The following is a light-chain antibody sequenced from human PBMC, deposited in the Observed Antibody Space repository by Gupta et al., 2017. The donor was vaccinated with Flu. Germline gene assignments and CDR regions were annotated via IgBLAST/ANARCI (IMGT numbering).Light chain of an antibody. CDR3: QHET. V-gene: IGKV3-20*01. CDR1: QSVSSSY. Sequence: EIVLTQSPGTLSLSPGERATLSCRASQSVSSSYLAWYQPKPGQAPRLLIYGASSRATGIPDRFSGSGSGTDFTLTISRLEPEDFAVYYCQHETFGQGTKVEIK. CDR2: GAS. J-gene: IGKJ1*01.